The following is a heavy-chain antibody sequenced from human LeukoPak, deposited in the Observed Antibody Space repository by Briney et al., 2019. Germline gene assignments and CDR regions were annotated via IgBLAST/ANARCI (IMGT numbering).Heavy chain of an antibody. CDR3: ATWRTAKTGFDY. Sequence: SETLSLTCTVSGGSITSSSHYWGGVRQSPGKGLEWLGYIHYSGKTYYNPSLKSRVTISVDTSKNQFSLRLSSVTAADTAVYYCATWRTAKTGFDYWGQGTLVTVSS. CDR1: GGSITSSSHY. J-gene: IGHJ4*02. CDR2: IHYSGKT. V-gene: IGHV4-39*01. D-gene: IGHD1-1*01.